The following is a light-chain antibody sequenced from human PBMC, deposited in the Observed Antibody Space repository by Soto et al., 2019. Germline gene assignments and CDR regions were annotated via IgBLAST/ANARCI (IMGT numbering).Light chain of an antibody. CDR1: QSISNS. Sequence: DIQMTQSLSSLSASVGDRVTITCRASQSISNSLSWYQQKPGKAPNFLIYVASTLQSRVPSRFSGSGSGTHFTLTISSLQPEDVATYYCQQTFSPPYTFGQGTKLEIK. CDR2: VAS. CDR3: QQTFSPPYT. V-gene: IGKV1-39*01. J-gene: IGKJ2*01.